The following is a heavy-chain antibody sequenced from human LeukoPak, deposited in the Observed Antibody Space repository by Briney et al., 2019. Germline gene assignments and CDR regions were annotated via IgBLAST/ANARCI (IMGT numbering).Heavy chain of an antibody. CDR2: ISSGSTYI. CDR3: AAHYYDSSGWLGPLDI. V-gene: IGHV3-21*01. CDR1: GFTFSSYT. Sequence: GGSLRLSCAASGFTFSSYTMNWVRQAPGKGLEWVSSISSGSTYIYYADSVKGRFTISRDNAKNSLYLQMNSLRAEDTAVYYCAAHYYDSSGWLGPLDIWGQGTMVTVSS. D-gene: IGHD3-22*01. J-gene: IGHJ3*02.